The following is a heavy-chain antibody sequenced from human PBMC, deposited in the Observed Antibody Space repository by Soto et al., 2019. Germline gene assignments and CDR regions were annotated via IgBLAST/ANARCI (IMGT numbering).Heavy chain of an antibody. D-gene: IGHD6-19*01. V-gene: IGHV4-4*07. CDR3: ARTVIVATIGYSSGWYGGFDY. Sequence: QVQLQESGPGLVKPSETLSLTCTVSGGSISSYYWSWIRQPAGKGLEWIGRIYSSGSTDYNPSLKSRVTMSVDATKNQFSLRLSSVTAADTAVYYCARTVIVATIGYSSGWYGGFDYWGQGTLVTVSS. J-gene: IGHJ4*02. CDR1: GGSISSYY. CDR2: IYSSGST.